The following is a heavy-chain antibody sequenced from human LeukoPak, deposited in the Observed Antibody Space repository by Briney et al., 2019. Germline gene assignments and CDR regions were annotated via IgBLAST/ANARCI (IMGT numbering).Heavy chain of an antibody. CDR1: GGSISSYY. CDR2: IYTSGST. Sequence: PETLSLTCTVFGGSISSYYWSWIRQPAGKGLEWIGRIYTSGSTNYNPSLKSRVTISVDKSKNQFSLKLSSVTAADTAVYYCASGYSGYAPFDYWGQGTLVTVSS. CDR3: ASGYSGYAPFDY. J-gene: IGHJ4*02. V-gene: IGHV4-4*07. D-gene: IGHD5-12*01.